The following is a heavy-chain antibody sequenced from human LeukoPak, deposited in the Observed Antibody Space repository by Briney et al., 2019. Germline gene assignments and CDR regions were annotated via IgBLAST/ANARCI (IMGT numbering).Heavy chain of an antibody. J-gene: IGHJ4*02. CDR3: ASCFTDGDYEY. CDR1: GFTVSTYY. D-gene: IGHD4-17*01. CDR2: IYSGGNT. Sequence: PGGSLRLSCAASGFTVSTYYVSWVRQAPGKGPEWVSVIYSGGNTYYADFVKARFTISRDNSKNTVYLQMNSLRAEDTAVYYCASCFTDGDYEYWGQGTLVTVSS. V-gene: IGHV3-66*01.